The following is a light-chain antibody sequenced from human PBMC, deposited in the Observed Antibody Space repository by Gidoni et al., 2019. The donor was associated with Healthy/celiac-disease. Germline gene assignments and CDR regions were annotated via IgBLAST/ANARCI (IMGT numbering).Light chain of an antibody. CDR2: LGS. Sequence: IVMTQSPLSLPVTPGEPASISCRSGPSLLHSNGYNYLDWYLQKPGQSPQLLIYLGSNRASGVPDRFSGRGSGTDFTRQISRVEVEDVGIYYCMQSRQSPFTFGPGTKVDIK. J-gene: IGKJ3*01. V-gene: IGKV2-28*01. CDR1: PSLLHSNGYNY. CDR3: MQSRQSPFT.